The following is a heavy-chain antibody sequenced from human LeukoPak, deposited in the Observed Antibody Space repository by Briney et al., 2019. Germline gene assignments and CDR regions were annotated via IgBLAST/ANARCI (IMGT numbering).Heavy chain of an antibody. CDR3: ASTYDFWSGQNWFDP. V-gene: IGHV4-59*01. D-gene: IGHD3-3*01. J-gene: IGHJ5*02. CDR2: IYYSGST. Sequence: SETLSLTCTVSGGSISSYYWSWIRQPPGKGLEWIGYIYYSGSTNYNPSLKGRVTISVDTSKNQFSLKLSSVTAADTAVYYCASTYDFWSGQNWFDPWGQGTLVTVSS. CDR1: GGSISSYY.